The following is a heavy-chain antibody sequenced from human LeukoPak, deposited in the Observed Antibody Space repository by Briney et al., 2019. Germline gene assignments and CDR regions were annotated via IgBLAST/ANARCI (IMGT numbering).Heavy chain of an antibody. D-gene: IGHD3-10*01. CDR3: ARADLWFGVDY. Sequence: SETLSLTCTVSGASINSSSYYWGWIRQPPGKGLEWIGSIYYSGSTHYNPSLKSRVTISVDTSKNQFSLKLSSVTAADTAVYYCARADLWFGVDYWGQGTLVTVSS. CDR1: GASINSSSYY. J-gene: IGHJ4*02. V-gene: IGHV4-39*07. CDR2: IYYSGST.